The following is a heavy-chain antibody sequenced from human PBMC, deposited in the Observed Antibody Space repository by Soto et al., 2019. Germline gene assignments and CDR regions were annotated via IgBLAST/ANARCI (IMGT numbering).Heavy chain of an antibody. CDR3: TTDSGSYYDSSGYSEAFDY. CDR2: IKSKTDGGTT. D-gene: IGHD3-22*01. V-gene: IGHV3-15*01. CDR1: GFTFSNAW. J-gene: IGHJ4*02. Sequence: GSLRLSCAASGFTFSNAWMSWVRQAPGKGLEWVGRIKSKTDGGTTDYAAPVKGRFTISRDDSKNTLYLQMNSLKTEDTAVYYCTTDSGSYYDSSGYSEAFDYWGQGTLVTVSS.